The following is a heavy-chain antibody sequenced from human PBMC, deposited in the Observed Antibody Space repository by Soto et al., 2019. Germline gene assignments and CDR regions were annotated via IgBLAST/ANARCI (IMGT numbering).Heavy chain of an antibody. Sequence: SETLSLTCTVSGGSISNYYWSWIRQPPGKGLEWIGYICYSGNTIYNPSLNSRATISVDTSKNQFSLTLTSVTAADTAVYYCARFPTNGNNQYWGQGTLVTVSS. CDR2: ICYSGNT. CDR1: GGSISNYY. J-gene: IGHJ4*02. CDR3: ARFPTNGNNQY. V-gene: IGHV4-59*01. D-gene: IGHD2-8*01.